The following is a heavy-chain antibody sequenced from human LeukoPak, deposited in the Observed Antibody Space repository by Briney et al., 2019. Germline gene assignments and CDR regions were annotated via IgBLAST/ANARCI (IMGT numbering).Heavy chain of an antibody. J-gene: IGHJ4*02. V-gene: IGHV2-70*11. CDR2: IDWDDDK. CDR1: GFSLSTGGMC. Sequence: SRPALVKPTQTLTLTCTFSGFSLSTGGMCVSWIRQPPGKALEWLARIDWDDDKYYNTSLRTRLTISKDTSKNQVVLTLTNMDPVDTATYYCARTKVGATRHFDSWGQGTLVTVYS. D-gene: IGHD1-26*01. CDR3: ARTKVGATRHFDS.